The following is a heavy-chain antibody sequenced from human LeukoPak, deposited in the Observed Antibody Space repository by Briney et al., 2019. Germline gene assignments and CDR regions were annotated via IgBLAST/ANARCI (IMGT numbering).Heavy chain of an antibody. CDR3: ARGRVGANFDY. CDR2: ISSSGSTI. D-gene: IGHD1-26*01. CDR1: GFTFSSYG. J-gene: IGHJ4*02. V-gene: IGHV3-48*04. Sequence: PGGSLRLSCAASGFTFSSYGMHWVRQAPGKGLEWVSYISSSGSTIYYADSVKGRFTISRDNAKNSLYLQMNSLRAEDTAVYYCARGRVGANFDYWGQGTLVTVSS.